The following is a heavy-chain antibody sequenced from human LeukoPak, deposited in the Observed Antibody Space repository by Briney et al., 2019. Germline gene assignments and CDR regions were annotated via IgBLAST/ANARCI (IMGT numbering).Heavy chain of an antibody. Sequence: GGSLRLSCAASGFTFSTYGMHWARQAPGKGLEWVAFIRYDGSNKYYEDSGKGRFTISRDNYKNTLYLQMNSLRAEDTAVYYCAKDPQKWESYFDYWGQGTLVTVSS. CDR3: AKDPQKWESYFDY. V-gene: IGHV3-30*02. CDR1: GFTFSTYG. CDR2: IRYDGSNK. D-gene: IGHD1-26*01. J-gene: IGHJ4*02.